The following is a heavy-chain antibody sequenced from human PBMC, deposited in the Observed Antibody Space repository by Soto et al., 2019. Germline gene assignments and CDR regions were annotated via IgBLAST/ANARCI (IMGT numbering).Heavy chain of an antibody. CDR2: IYPGDSDT. CDR3: ARRYCSGGTCYFSYFDY. D-gene: IGHD2-15*01. CDR1: GYSFTNYW. V-gene: IGHV5-51*01. J-gene: IGHJ4*02. Sequence: GESLKISCKGSGYSFTNYWIGWARQMPGKGLEWMGIIYPGDSDTRYSPSFQGQVTISADKSITTAYLQWSSLKASDTAMYYCARRYCSGGTCYFSYFDYWGQGTLVTVS.